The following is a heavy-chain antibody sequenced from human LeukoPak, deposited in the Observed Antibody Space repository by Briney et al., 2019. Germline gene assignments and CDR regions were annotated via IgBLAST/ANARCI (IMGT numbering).Heavy chain of an antibody. J-gene: IGHJ4*02. V-gene: IGHV1-2*02. CDR1: GYTFTGYY. D-gene: IGHD5-18*01. Sequence: ASVNVSCKASGYTFTGYYMHWVRQAPGQGLEGMGWINPNSGGTNYAQKFQGRVTMTRDTSISTAYMELSRLRSDDTAVYYCARDTDSYGNDYWGQGTLVTVSS. CDR3: ARDTDSYGNDY. CDR2: INPNSGGT.